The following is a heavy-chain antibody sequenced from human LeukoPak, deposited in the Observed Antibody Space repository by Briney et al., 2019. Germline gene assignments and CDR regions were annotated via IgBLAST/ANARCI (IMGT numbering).Heavy chain of an antibody. J-gene: IGHJ4*02. CDR2: INPDGNKK. V-gene: IGHV3-7*01. D-gene: IGHD5-18*01. CDR3: ARDLAYSRLDY. CDR1: GLTFSSSW. Sequence: GGSLRLSCAVSGLTFSSSWMDWVRQAPGKGLEWVASINPDGNKKYSADSVKGRFTISRDNAENSLYLQMNSLRVEDTAFYYCARDLAYSRLDYWGQGMLVTISS.